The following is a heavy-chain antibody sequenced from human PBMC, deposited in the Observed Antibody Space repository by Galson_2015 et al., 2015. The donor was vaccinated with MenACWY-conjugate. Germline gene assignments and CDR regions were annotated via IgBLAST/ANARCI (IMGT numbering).Heavy chain of an antibody. D-gene: IGHD3-9*01. V-gene: IGHV1-69*13. J-gene: IGHJ4*02. CDR3: ARGSQWYDIFDGSSPRDPFDC. CDR2: IIPVFGTP. Sequence: SVKVSCKASGGTFNNYAMSWLRQAPGQGLEWMGVIIPVFGTPKYAQKVQGRVTITADESTNTAYMELSSLRSEDTAVYYCARGSQWYDIFDGSSPRDPFDCWGLGTLVSVSS. CDR1: GGTFNNYA.